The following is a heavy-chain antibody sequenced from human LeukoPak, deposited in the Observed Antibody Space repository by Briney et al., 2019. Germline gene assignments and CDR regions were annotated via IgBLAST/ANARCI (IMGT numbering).Heavy chain of an antibody. J-gene: IGHJ4*02. CDR2: INPKSGGT. V-gene: IGHV1-2*02. CDR1: GYTFSEYF. CDR3: ANATFDF. Sequence: ASVKVSCKASGYTFSEYFMHWVRQAPGQGLEWMGWINPKSGGTHYAQKFQGRVTMTRDTSIGTAYMELSRLRSDDTAMYYCANATFDFWGQGTLVTVSS.